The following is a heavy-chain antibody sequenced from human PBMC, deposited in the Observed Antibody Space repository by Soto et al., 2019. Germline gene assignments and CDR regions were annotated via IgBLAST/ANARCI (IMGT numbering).Heavy chain of an antibody. CDR1: GGSISGSY. CDR3: ARSVAVPGAHIDY. D-gene: IGHD6-19*01. Sequence: SETLSLTCSVAGGSISGSYWSWIRQSPGKGLEWLGYVYYTGSTNYSPSLRSRVSISVDTSKNEFSLRLSSVTAADTAVYFCARSVAVPGAHIDYWGQGTQVIVSS. V-gene: IGHV4-59*01. J-gene: IGHJ4*02. CDR2: VYYTGST.